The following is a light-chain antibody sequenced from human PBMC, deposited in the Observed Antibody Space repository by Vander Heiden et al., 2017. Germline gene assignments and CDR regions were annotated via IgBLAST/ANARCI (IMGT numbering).Light chain of an antibody. V-gene: IGLV1-51*01. CDR1: SPNIGANS. CDR2: DNS. Sequence: QSVLTQPPSVSAAPRQRVTISCSGSSPNIGANSVSWYRQLPGAAPKLLIYDNSDRPSGIPDRFSGSKSGTSATLGITGLQTGDEADYYCETWDNNLGVVFGGGTKLTVL. CDR3: ETWDNNLGVV. J-gene: IGLJ3*02.